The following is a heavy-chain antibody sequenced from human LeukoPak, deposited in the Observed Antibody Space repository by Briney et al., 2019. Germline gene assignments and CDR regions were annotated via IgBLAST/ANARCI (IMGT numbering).Heavy chain of an antibody. J-gene: IGHJ5*02. CDR2: ISGSGGST. D-gene: IGHD4-11*01. V-gene: IGHV3-23*01. CDR3: ATLTTVTTDNWFDP. CDR1: GFTFSSYA. Sequence: GSLRLSCAASGFTFSSYAMSWVRQAPGKGLEWVSAISGSGGSTYYADSVKGRFTISRDNSKNTLYLQMNSLRAEDTAVYYCATLTTVTTDNWFDPWGQGTLVTVSS.